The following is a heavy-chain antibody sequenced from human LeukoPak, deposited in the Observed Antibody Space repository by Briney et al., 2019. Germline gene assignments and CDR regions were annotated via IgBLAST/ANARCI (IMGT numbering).Heavy chain of an antibody. CDR1: GGSFSGYY. D-gene: IGHD3-3*01. CDR2: INHSGST. J-gene: IGHJ4*02. V-gene: IGHV4-34*01. Sequence: SETLSLTCAVYGGSFSGYYWSWIRQPPGKGLEWIGEINHSGSTNYNPSLKSRVTISVDTSKDQFSLKLSSVTAADTAVSYCARKPSTILDYWGQGTLVTASS. CDR3: ARKPSTILDY.